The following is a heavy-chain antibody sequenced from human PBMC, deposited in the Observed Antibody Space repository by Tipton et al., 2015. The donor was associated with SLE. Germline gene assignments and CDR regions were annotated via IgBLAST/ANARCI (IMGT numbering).Heavy chain of an antibody. CDR1: GFTFSSYD. V-gene: IGHV3-48*03. CDR3: ARDSAYYDCWNNAPGAGALDS. J-gene: IGHJ3*01. CDR2: IGSSGSTI. Sequence: SLRLSCAASGFTFSSYDMNWVRQAPGKGLEWVSYIGSSGSTIYYADSVKGRFTISSDTAKNSLYLQMNSLRAEDTAVYYCARDSAYYDCWNNAPGAGALDSWGKGTMLTVS. D-gene: IGHD3-3*01.